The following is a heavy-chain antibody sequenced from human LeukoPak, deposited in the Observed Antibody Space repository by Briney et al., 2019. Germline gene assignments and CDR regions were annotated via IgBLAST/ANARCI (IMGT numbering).Heavy chain of an antibody. J-gene: IGHJ5*02. CDR3: ARANRGYYDSSGYSPWFDP. CDR1: GGSISSHY. V-gene: IGHV4-59*11. Sequence: SETLSLTCTVSGGSISSHYWSWIRQPPGKGLEWIGYIYYSGSTNYNPSLKRRVTISVDTSKNQFSLKLSSVTAADTAVYYCARANRGYYDSSGYSPWFDPWGQGTLVTVSS. CDR2: IYYSGST. D-gene: IGHD3-22*01.